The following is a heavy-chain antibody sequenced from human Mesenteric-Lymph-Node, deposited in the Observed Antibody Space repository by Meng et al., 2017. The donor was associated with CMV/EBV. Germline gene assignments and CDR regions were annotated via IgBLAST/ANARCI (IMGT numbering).Heavy chain of an antibody. Sequence: GESLKISCAASGFTFSSYWMHWVRQAPGKGLVWVSRISTDGSSTNYADSVKGRFTISRDSAKNSLYLQMNSLRPEDTALYYCTKALLPGTVGATNDWGQGTLVTVSS. J-gene: IGHJ4*02. CDR2: ISTDGSST. CDR1: GFTFSSYW. D-gene: IGHD1-26*01. CDR3: TKALLPGTVGATND. V-gene: IGHV3-74*01.